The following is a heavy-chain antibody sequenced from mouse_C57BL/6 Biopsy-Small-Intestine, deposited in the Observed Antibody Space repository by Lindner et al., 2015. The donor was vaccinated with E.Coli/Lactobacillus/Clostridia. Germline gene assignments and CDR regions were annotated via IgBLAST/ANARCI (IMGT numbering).Heavy chain of an antibody. CDR3: ARDRDSGIEGTGPLGY. Sequence: SVKVSCKASGGTFNSYPISWVRQAPGQGLEWMGGIIPMYGTANYAQKFQGRVTITADESTSTAYMELSSLRSEDTAVYYCARDRDSGIEGTGPLGYWGQGTPVTVSS. CDR1: GGTFNSYP. V-gene: IGHV1-81*01. D-gene: IGHD4-1*01. CDR2: IIPMYGTA. J-gene: IGHJ4*01.